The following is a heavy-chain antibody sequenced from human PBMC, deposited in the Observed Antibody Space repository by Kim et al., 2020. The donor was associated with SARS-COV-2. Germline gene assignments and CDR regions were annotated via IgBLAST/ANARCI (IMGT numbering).Heavy chain of an antibody. CDR3: VRVGDTAMVYFDY. CDR2: ISSSSSYT. Sequence: GGSLRLSCAASGFTFSDYYMSWIRQAPGKGLEWVSYISSSSSYTNYADSVKGRFTISRDNAKNSLYLQMNSLRAEDTAVYYCVRVGDTAMVYFDYWGQGTLGTVSS. CDR1: GFTFSDYY. V-gene: IGHV3-11*05. J-gene: IGHJ4*02. D-gene: IGHD5-18*01.